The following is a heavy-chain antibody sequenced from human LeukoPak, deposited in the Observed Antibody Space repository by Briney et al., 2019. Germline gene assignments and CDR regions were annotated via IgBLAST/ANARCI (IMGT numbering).Heavy chain of an antibody. CDR3: ARGGGGGWYYDFWRNTNYYYYMDV. D-gene: IGHD3-3*01. CDR1: GFTFSSNG. Sequence: GGSLRLSCAASGFTFSSNGLSWVRQAPGKGLEWVAFIRYDGSDKYYADSVKGRLTISRDNSKNTLYLQMNSLRAEDTAVYYCARGGGGGWYYDFWRNTNYYYYMDVWGKGTTVTVSS. J-gene: IGHJ6*03. V-gene: IGHV3-30*02. CDR2: IRYDGSDK.